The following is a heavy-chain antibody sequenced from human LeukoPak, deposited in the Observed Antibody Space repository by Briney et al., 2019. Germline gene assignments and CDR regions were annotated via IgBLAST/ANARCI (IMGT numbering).Heavy chain of an antibody. D-gene: IGHD3-3*01. CDR2: ISWSSGII. CDR1: GFTFDDHG. V-gene: IGHV3-9*01. Sequence: QPGGSLRLSCAASGFTFDDHGMHWVRQAPGKGLEWVSGISWSSGIIGYADSMKGRFTISRDNAKNSLYLQMDSLRAEDTALYYCAKDTGRPTDAITMEDNAFDIWGQGTMVTVSS. CDR3: AKDTGRPTDAITMEDNAFDI. J-gene: IGHJ3*02.